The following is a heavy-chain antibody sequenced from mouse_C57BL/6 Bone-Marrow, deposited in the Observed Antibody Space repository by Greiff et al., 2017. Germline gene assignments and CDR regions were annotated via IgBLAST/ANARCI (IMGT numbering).Heavy chain of an antibody. CDR3: ARDYGSPPWFAD. V-gene: IGHV1-4*01. CDR2: INPSSGYT. J-gene: IGHJ3*01. Sequence: QVQLQQSGAELARPGASVKMSCKASGYTFTSYTMHWVKQRPGQGLEWIGYINPSSGYTNYNQTFKDKATLTADKSSSTAYLQLSSLTSEDAAVYYCARDYGSPPWFADWGQGTLVTVSA. D-gene: IGHD1-1*01. CDR1: GYTFTSYT.